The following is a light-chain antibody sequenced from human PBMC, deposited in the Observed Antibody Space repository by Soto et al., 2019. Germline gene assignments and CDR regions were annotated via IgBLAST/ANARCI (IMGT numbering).Light chain of an antibody. CDR1: QSVSSN. V-gene: IGKV3-15*01. CDR2: GAS. Sequence: TLSPGTLSLSKGERATLSCRASQSVSSNLAWYQHKPGQAPRLLISGASTRATGIPARFSGSGSGTEFTLTISSLQSEDFVVYLCQQYNDWPTFGQGTKVDIK. J-gene: IGKJ1*01. CDR3: QQYNDWPT.